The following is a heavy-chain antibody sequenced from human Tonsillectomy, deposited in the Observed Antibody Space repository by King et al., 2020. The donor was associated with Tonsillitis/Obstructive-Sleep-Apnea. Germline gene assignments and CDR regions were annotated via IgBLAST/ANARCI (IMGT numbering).Heavy chain of an antibody. CDR3: AKERTDKGGWSPDFDY. V-gene: IGHV3-30*18. J-gene: IGHJ4*02. Sequence: VQLVESGGGVVQPGRSLRLSCAASGFTFSTYGIHWVRQAPGKGLEWVAVISSDTVTTYYADSVKGRFTISRDNSKNTLYLQMNSLRTEDAAVYYCAKERTDKGGWSPDFDYWGQGTLVTVSS. CDR1: GFTFSTYG. CDR2: ISSDTVTT. D-gene: IGHD6-19*01.